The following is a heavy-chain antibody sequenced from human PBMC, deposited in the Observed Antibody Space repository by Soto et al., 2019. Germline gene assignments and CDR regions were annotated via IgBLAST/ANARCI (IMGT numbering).Heavy chain of an antibody. CDR3: AKRQSFDFWSGYLPFFDY. D-gene: IGHD3-3*01. CDR1: AINFRSYA. CDR2: VGGSGSDT. J-gene: IGHJ4*02. V-gene: IGHV3-23*01. Sequence: PVGSLRLSCSASAINFRSYAMSWVRQARGKGLEWVSAVGGSGSDTYYADSVKGRFTISRDDSKNTLYLHMSSLRVEDTAIYYCAKRQSFDFWSGYLPFFDYWGQGTPVTVSS.